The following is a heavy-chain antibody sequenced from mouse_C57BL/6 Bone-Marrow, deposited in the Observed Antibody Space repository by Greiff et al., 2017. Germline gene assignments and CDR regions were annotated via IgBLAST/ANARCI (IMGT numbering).Heavy chain of an antibody. Sequence: VKLMESGAELVRPGTSVKVSCKASGYAFTNYLIEWVKQRPGQGLEWIGVINPGSGGTNYNEKFKGKATMTADKSSSTVYMQLSSLTSEDSAVYFCAISKNWDSWFAYWGQGTLVTGSA. CDR3: AISKNWDSWFAY. J-gene: IGHJ3*01. CDR1: GYAFTNYL. CDR2: INPGSGGT. V-gene: IGHV1-54*01. D-gene: IGHD4-1*01.